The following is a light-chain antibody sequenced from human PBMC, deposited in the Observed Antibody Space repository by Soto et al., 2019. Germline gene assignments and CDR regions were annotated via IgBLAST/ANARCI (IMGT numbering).Light chain of an antibody. J-gene: IGKJ5*01. CDR1: QSISSY. V-gene: IGKV3-20*01. CDR3: QQYGSLIT. Sequence: TPSPSTLSASVGDRVTITCRASQSISSYLAWYQQKPGQAPRLLIYGASSRATGIPDRFSGSGSGTDFTLTISRLEPEDFAVYYCQQYGSLITFGQGTRLEIK. CDR2: GAS.